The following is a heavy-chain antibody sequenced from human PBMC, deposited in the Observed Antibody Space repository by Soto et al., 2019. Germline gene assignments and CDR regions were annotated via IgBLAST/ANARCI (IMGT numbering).Heavy chain of an antibody. Sequence: EVQLVESGGGLVQPGGSLRLSCAASEFTFIGSWMKWGRQAPGRGLAWVATIMQDGSEKYYVDSANCRFTISRDTAKNSLYLQMNSLRAEDTAVYYCATTGGYWGQGTLVTVSS. CDR1: EFTFIGSW. CDR2: IMQDGSEK. J-gene: IGHJ4*02. V-gene: IGHV3-7*05. CDR3: ATTGGY. D-gene: IGHD3-10*01.